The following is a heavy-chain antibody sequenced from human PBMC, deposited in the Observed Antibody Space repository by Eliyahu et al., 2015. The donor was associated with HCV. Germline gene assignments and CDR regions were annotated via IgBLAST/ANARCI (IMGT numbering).Heavy chain of an antibody. V-gene: IGHV1-2*02. CDR1: GYTFTGYH. D-gene: IGHD4-17*01. J-gene: IGHJ5*02. CDR3: VRDLRVTTGVMFDL. Sequence: QVHLVQSGAEVKKPGASVRVSCKASGYTFTGYHIHWVRQAPGQGLEWMGWIIPYTGDTNYAQKFQGRVTMTRDTSITTAYMELSRLTSDDTAMFYCVRDLRVTTGVMFDLWGQGTLVTVSP. CDR2: IIPYTGDT.